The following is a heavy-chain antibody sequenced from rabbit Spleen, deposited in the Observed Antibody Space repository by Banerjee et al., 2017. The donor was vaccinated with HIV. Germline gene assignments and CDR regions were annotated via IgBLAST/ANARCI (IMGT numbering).Heavy chain of an antibody. CDR2: IAGSSSGFT. Sequence: QEQLEESGGDLVKPEGSLTLTCTASGFSFSSSYWICWVRQAPGKGLEWISCIAGSSSGFTYSATWAKGRFTISKTSSTTVTLQMTSLTAADTATYFCARGAYDGPIGYYDGYYFILWGPGTLVTVS. D-gene: IGHD1-1*01. CDR3: ARGAYDGPIGYYDGYYFIL. CDR1: GFSFSSSYW. J-gene: IGHJ4*01. V-gene: IGHV1S45*01.